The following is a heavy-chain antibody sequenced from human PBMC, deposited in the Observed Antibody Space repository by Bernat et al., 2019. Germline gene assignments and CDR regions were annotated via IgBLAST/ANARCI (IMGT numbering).Heavy chain of an antibody. CDR2: IHYGGST. Sequence: QEHLQESGPGLVKPSETLSLTCAVSGYSISSGYYWGWIRQPPGKGLEWIVTIHYGGSTYYNPSLKSRVTISIETSKNQFSLRLTSVTAADTAVYYCARDSTVWYRFGHWGQGTLITVSS. CDR3: ARDSTVWYRFGH. CDR1: GYSISSGYY. V-gene: IGHV4-38-2*01. J-gene: IGHJ5*02. D-gene: IGHD6-13*01.